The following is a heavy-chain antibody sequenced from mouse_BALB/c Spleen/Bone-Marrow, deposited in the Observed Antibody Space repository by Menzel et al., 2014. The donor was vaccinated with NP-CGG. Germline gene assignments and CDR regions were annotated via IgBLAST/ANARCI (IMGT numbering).Heavy chain of an antibody. CDR3: ARMRYYGNYYAMDY. J-gene: IGHJ4*01. Sequence: QVQLQQSGPGLVQPSQSLSITCTVSGFSLTSYGVHWVRQSPGKGLELLGVIWRGGSTDYNAAFISRLSISKDNSKSQVFFKMNSLQANDTAIYYCARMRYYGNYYAMDYWGQGTSVTVSS. CDR1: GFSLTSYG. D-gene: IGHD2-1*01. CDR2: IWRGGST. V-gene: IGHV2-2*02.